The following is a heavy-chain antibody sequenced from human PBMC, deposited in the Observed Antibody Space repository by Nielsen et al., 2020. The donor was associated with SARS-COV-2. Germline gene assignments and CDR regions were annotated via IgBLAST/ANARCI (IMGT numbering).Heavy chain of an antibody. CDR2: INHSGST. CDR3: ARGSQWLVRGRWFDP. Sequence: SETLSLTCAVYGGSFSGYYWSWIRQPPGKGLEWIGEINHSGSTNYNPSLKSRVTISVDTSKNQFSLKLSSVTTADTAVYYCARGSQWLVRGRWFDPWGQGTLVTVSS. V-gene: IGHV4-34*01. D-gene: IGHD6-19*01. J-gene: IGHJ5*02. CDR1: GGSFSGYY.